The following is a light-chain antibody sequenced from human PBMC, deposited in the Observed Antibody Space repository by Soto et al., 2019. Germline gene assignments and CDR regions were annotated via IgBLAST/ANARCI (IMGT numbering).Light chain of an antibody. V-gene: IGKV3-15*01. CDR1: QSVRSH. Sequence: EVVMTQSPATLSVSPGERATLSCRASQSVRSHLAWYQHKPGQTPRLLIYDTSTRATGVPTRFSGSRSGAEFTLTINSLQSEDFAVYYCQPYNNWPLTFGGGTKVDIK. CDR3: QPYNNWPLT. J-gene: IGKJ4*01. CDR2: DTS.